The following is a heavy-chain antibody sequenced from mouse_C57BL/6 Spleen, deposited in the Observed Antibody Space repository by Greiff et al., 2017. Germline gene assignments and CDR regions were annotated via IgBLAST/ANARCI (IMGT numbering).Heavy chain of an antibody. CDR3: AREKVYGRSLYYVDD. J-gene: IGHJ2*01. CDR1: GYAFRSSW. D-gene: IGHD1-1*01. V-gene: IGHV1-80*01. Sequence: QVQLPQSGAELVKPGASVKISCKASGYAFRSSWMTWVKQRPGKGLEWIGQIYPGDGDTNYNGKFKGKVPLTADKSSSTAYMQLSSLTSEDSAVYFWAREKVYGRSLYYVDDWGQGTTLTVSS. CDR2: IYPGDGDT.